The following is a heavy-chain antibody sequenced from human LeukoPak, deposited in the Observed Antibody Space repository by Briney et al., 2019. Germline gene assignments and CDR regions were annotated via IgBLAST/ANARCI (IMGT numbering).Heavy chain of an antibody. D-gene: IGHD2-8*01. V-gene: IGHV1-2*02. J-gene: IGHJ6*03. CDR3: ERGRGTNGVHYYMDV. CDR1: GYTFTGYY. Sequence: GASVTVSCKASGYTFTGYYMHWVRQAPGQGLAWMGWINHNSGGTNYAQKFQGRVTMTRDTSISTAYMELSRLRSDDTAVYFCERGRGTNGVHYYMDVWGKGTTVTVSS. CDR2: INHNSGGT.